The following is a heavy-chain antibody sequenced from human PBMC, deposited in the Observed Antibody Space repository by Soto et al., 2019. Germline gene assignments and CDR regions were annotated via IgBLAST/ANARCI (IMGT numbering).Heavy chain of an antibody. CDR3: ARDDDLWVGSFLH. CDR2: VNAFNGKR. D-gene: IGHD3-3*01. V-gene: IGHV1-18*01. Sequence: QVQLLQSGPALKNPGASVKVACKASGFTFTSYGFSWVRQAPGQGLEWMGWVNAFNGKRNYAHNLQGRVTMTTDTSTSTAYMELRSPRSDDTAFYYCARDDDLWVGSFLHWGQGTLITVSS. CDR1: GFTFTSYG. J-gene: IGHJ4*02.